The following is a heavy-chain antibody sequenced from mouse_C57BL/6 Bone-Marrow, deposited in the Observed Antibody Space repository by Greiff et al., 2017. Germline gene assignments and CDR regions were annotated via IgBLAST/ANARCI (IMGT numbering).Heavy chain of an antibody. D-gene: IGHD2-13*01. Sequence: EVQLMESGGDLVKPGGSLKLSCAASGFTFSSYGMSWVRQTPDTRLEWVASISSGGSYTYYPDNVKGRFTISRDNAKNTLYLQMSSLKSEDTAMYYCARLYVLTPWFAYWGQGTLVTVSA. J-gene: IGHJ3*01. V-gene: IGHV5-6*01. CDR1: GFTFSSYG. CDR3: ARLYVLTPWFAY. CDR2: ISSGGSYT.